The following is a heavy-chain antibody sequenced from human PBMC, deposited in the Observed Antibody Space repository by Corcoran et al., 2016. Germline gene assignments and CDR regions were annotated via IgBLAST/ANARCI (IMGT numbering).Heavy chain of an antibody. CDR1: GGSFSGYY. J-gene: IGHJ5*02. CDR3: ARGWVDAGFDP. CDR2: INHSGST. D-gene: IGHD5-12*01. Sequence: QVQLQQWGAGLLKPSETLSLTCAVYGGSFSGYYWSWIRQPPGKGLEWIGEINHSGSTNYNPSLKSRVTISVDTSKNQFSLKLSSVTAADKAGYYCARGWVDAGFDPWGQGTLVTVSS. V-gene: IGHV4-34*01.